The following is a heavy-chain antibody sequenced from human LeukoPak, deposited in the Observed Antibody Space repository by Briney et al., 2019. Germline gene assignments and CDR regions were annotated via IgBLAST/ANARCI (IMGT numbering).Heavy chain of an antibody. CDR3: TGETYYFDH. CDR1: GFTFNTYA. J-gene: IGHJ4*02. V-gene: IGHV3-30*04. CDR2: ISYNGGKK. Sequence: GGSLRLSCVASGFTFNTYAIHWVRQAPGKGLEWVALISYNGGKKDYANSVKGRFTIDRDNSKNTVYLQMNSLRPDDTAMYYCTGETYYFDHWGQGALVTVSS. D-gene: IGHD3-10*01.